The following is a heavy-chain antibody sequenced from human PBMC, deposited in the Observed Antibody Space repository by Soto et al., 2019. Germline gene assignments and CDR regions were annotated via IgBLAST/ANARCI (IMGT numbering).Heavy chain of an antibody. CDR3: ARHITMNPLLVY. CDR2: IYSGGST. Sequence: EVQLVESGGGLIQPGGSLRLSCAASGFTVSSNYMSWVRQAPGKGLEWVSVIYSGGSTYYADSVKGRFTISRDNSINTLYLQMNSLRAEDTAVYYCARHITMNPLLVYWGQGTLVTVSS. CDR1: GFTVSSNY. J-gene: IGHJ4*02. D-gene: IGHD3-22*01. V-gene: IGHV3-53*01.